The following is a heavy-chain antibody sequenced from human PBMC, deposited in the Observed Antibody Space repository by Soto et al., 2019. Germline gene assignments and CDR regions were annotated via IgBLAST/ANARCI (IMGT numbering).Heavy chain of an antibody. J-gene: IGHJ6*03. CDR1: GGSISSSSYY. CDR2: IYYSGST. V-gene: IGHV4-39*01. CDR3: ASLKIFGVVIPAPHYYMDV. D-gene: IGHD3-3*01. Sequence: PSETLSLTCTVSGGSISSSSYYWGWIRQPPGKGLEWIGSIYYSGSTYYNPSLKNRVTISVDTSKNQFSLKLSSVTAADTAVYYCASLKIFGVVIPAPHYYMDVWGKGTTVTVSS.